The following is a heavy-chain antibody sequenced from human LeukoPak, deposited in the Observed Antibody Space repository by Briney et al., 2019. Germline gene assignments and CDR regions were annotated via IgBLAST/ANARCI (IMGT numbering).Heavy chain of an antibody. Sequence: ASVKVSCKASGYTFNSYDINWVRQATGQGFEWMGWMNPNSGNTDYAQKFQGRVTMTRNTSISTAYMELSSLRSEDTAVYYCARRLGYCSSTSCYVPYYYYMDVWGKGTTVTVSS. CDR3: ARRLGYCSSTSCYVPYYYYMDV. CDR2: MNPNSGNT. CDR1: GYTFNSYD. J-gene: IGHJ6*03. V-gene: IGHV1-8*01. D-gene: IGHD2-2*01.